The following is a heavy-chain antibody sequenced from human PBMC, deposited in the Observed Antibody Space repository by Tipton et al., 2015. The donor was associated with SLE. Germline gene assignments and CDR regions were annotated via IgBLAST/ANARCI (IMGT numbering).Heavy chain of an antibody. D-gene: IGHD3-3*01. CDR1: GGSVTSSYY. Sequence: TLSLTCTVSGGSVTSSYYWGWIRQPPGKGLEWIGNIYYSGYTYYNPSLKSRVTMSVDTSKNQLSLKLSSVTAADTAVYYCARDLAIFGVVPFNYMDIWGKGTTVTVSS. J-gene: IGHJ6*03. CDR2: IYYSGYT. CDR3: ARDLAIFGVVPFNYMDI. V-gene: IGHV4-39*07.